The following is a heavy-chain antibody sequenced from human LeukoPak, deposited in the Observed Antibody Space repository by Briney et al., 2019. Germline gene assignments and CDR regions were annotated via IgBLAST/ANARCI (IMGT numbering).Heavy chain of an antibody. CDR3: ARETPGAGHFDY. Sequence: GGSLRLSCAASGFTFSSYAMSWVRQDPGKGLEWVSAISGSGGSTYYADSVKGRFTISRDNAKNSLYLQMNSLRADDTAVYYCARETPGAGHFDYWGQGSLVTVSS. CDR1: GFTFSSYA. V-gene: IGHV3-23*01. D-gene: IGHD7-27*01. J-gene: IGHJ4*02. CDR2: ISGSGGST.